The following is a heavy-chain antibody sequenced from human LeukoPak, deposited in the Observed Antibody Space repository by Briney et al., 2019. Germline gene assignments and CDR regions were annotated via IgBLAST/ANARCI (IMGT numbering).Heavy chain of an antibody. CDR3: ARCSSGWYYFDY. J-gene: IGHJ4*02. V-gene: IGHV4-59*08. CDR2: IYYSGST. D-gene: IGHD6-19*01. Sequence: PSETLSLTCTVSGGSISSYYWRWIRQPPGKGLEWIGYIYYSGSTNYNPSLKSRVTISVDTSKNQFSLKLSSVTAADTAVYYCARCSSGWYYFDYWGQGTLVTVSS. CDR1: GGSISSYY.